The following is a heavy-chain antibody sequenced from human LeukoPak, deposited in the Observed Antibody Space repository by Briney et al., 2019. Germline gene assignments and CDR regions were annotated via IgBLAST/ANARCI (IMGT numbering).Heavy chain of an antibody. D-gene: IGHD4-17*01. CDR2: IMPLFGTA. CDR3: ARDVHGDYGSGWFDP. CDR1: GGTFNNSA. V-gene: IGHV1-69*05. Sequence: SVKVSCKTSGGTFNNSAISWVRQAPGQGLERLGGIMPLFGTAGYAQKFQGRVTITKDESTRTVYLELTSLTSDDTAVYYCARDVHGDYGSGWFDPWGQGTLVSDSS. J-gene: IGHJ5*02.